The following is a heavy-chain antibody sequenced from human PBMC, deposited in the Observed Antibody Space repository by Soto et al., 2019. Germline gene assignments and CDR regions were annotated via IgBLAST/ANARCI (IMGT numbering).Heavy chain of an antibody. CDR2: IRDSGDDS. Sequence: EAQLLESGGGWVQPGGSLRLSCGASGFTFRDYAMSWVRQAPGKGLEWVSAIRDSGDDSYYADSVKGRFTISRDNSKNRLHLQMNNLRAEDTAVYYCAKMDGHGSGYGMDVWGQGTTVTVSS. CDR3: AKMDGHGSGYGMDV. J-gene: IGHJ6*02. V-gene: IGHV3-23*01. D-gene: IGHD3-10*01. CDR1: GFTFRDYA.